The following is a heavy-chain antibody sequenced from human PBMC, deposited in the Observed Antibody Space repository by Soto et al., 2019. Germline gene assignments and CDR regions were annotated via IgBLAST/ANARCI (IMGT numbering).Heavy chain of an antibody. V-gene: IGHV4-59*08. D-gene: IGHD1-26*01. CDR3: ARHRDSASYSGIDY. CDR2: IYYSGST. Sequence: QVQLQESGPGLVKPPETLSLTCTVSNGSISSYYWSWIRQPPGKGLEWIGYIYYSGSTNYNPSLKGRVTISVDTSKNQFARKLNSVTAADTAMYYCARHRDSASYSGIDYWGQGTLVTVSS. CDR1: NGSISSYY. J-gene: IGHJ4*02.